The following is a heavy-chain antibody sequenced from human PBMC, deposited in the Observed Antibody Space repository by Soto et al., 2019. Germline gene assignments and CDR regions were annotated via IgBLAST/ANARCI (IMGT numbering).Heavy chain of an antibody. V-gene: IGHV3-30*18. J-gene: IGHJ6*02. D-gene: IGHD2-8*01. CDR3: AKDRAVYANYYYYYGMDV. CDR2: ISYDGSNK. Sequence: GGSLRLSCAASGFTFSSYGMHWVRQAPGKGLEWVAVISYDGSNKYYADSVKGRFTISRDNSKNTLYLQMNSLRADDTAVYYCAKDRAVYANYYYYYGMDVWGQGTTVTVYS. CDR1: GFTFSSYG.